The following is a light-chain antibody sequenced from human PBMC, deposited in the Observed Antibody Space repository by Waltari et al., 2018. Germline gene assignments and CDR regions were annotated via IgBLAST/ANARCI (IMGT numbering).Light chain of an antibody. CDR2: DAS. CDR3: QQYRDYPLT. CDR1: HSIDYW. Sequence: DFQMTQSPSTLAASVGDRVTIACRASHSIDYWLAWYQQKPGKAPKLLIYDASNLDGGVPSRFSGSGSGTEFALTISSLQPDDFATYYCQQYRDYPLTFGGGTNLEIK. V-gene: IGKV1-5*01. J-gene: IGKJ4*01.